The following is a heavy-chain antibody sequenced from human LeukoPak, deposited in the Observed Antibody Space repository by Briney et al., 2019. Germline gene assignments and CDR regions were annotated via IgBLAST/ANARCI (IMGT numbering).Heavy chain of an antibody. Sequence: GASVKVSCKASGYTFTSYYMHWVRQAPGQGLEWMGIISPSDGNTNYAQKFQGRVTVTGDTSTSTVYLELSSLRFEDTAVYYCARDGAYSSSSGHLDHWGLGTLVTVSS. V-gene: IGHV1-46*01. CDR3: ARDGAYSSSSGHLDH. J-gene: IGHJ4*02. CDR1: GYTFTSYY. CDR2: ISPSDGNT. D-gene: IGHD6-6*01.